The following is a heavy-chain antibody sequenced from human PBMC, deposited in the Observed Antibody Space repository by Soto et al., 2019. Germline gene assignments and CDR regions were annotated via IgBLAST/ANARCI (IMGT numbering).Heavy chain of an antibody. CDR1: GFTFSSYA. CDR3: ARDVDDYSNLDY. J-gene: IGHJ4*02. D-gene: IGHD4-4*01. CDR2: ISYDGSNK. V-gene: IGHV3-30-3*01. Sequence: GGSLRLSCAAAGFTFSSYAMHWVSQAPGKGLEWVAVISYDGSNKYYADSVKGRFTISRDNSKNTLYLQMNSLRAEDTAVYYCARDVDDYSNLDYWGQGTLVTVSS.